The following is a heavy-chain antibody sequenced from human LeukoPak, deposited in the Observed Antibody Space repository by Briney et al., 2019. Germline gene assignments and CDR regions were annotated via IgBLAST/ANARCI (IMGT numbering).Heavy chain of an antibody. CDR2: INYSGST. J-gene: IGHJ4*02. D-gene: IGHD3-10*01. CDR1: GGSITNSY. Sequence: SETLSLTCTVSGGSITNSYWNWIRQSPGKGLEWIGYINYSGSTNYNPSLKSRVTISVDTSKNQFSLKLSSVTAADTAVYYCARIAGGFGELSGFDYWGQGTLVTVSS. V-gene: IGHV4-59*01. CDR3: ARIAGGFGELSGFDY.